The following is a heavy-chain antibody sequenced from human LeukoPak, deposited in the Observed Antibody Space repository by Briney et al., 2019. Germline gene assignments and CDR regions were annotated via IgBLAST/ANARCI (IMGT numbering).Heavy chain of an antibody. Sequence: SETLSLTCSVSGGSISSDNWSWIRQPPGKGLEWIGYIYHSGSTNYNPSLKSRVTISVDTSKNQFSLKLSSVTAADTAVYFCARRSWAARDAFDIWGQGTMVTVSS. V-gene: IGHV4-59*01. CDR2: IYHSGST. CDR1: GGSISSDN. CDR3: ARRSWAARDAFDI. D-gene: IGHD3-16*01. J-gene: IGHJ3*02.